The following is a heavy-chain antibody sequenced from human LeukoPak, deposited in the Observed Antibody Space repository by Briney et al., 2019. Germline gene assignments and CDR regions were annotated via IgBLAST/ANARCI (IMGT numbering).Heavy chain of an antibody. CDR2: IWYDGSNK. CDR3: ARDLSGVTGYTYGRGIDY. V-gene: IGHV3-33*01. J-gene: IGHJ4*02. D-gene: IGHD5-18*01. Sequence: PGGSLRLSCAASGFTFSSYGMHWVRQAPGKGLEWVAFIWYDGSNKDYTDSVNGRFTISRDNAKTSLYLQMNSLRAEDTAVYYCARDLSGVTGYTYGRGIDYWGQGTLVTVSS. CDR1: GFTFSSYG.